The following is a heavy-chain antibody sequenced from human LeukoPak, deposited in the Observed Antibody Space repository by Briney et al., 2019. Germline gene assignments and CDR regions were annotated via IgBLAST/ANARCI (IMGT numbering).Heavy chain of an antibody. CDR1: GFSFSTNP. Sequence: GGSLSLSCAASGFSFSTNPMSWVRQAPGKGLEWVSAISGSGGSTYYADSVKGRFTISRDNSKNTLYLQMNSLRAEDTAVYYCAKDLSGDSSGYWKNDAFDIWGQGTMVTVSS. V-gene: IGHV3-23*01. CDR2: ISGSGGST. CDR3: AKDLSGDSSGYWKNDAFDI. J-gene: IGHJ3*02. D-gene: IGHD3-22*01.